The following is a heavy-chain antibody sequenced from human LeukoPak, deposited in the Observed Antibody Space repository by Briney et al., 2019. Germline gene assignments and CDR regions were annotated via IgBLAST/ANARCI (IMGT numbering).Heavy chain of an antibody. D-gene: IGHD1-26*01. CDR2: INPNSGGT. CDR3: ARAPGSGSYSARYYFDY. J-gene: IGHJ4*02. CDR1: GYTFTGYY. V-gene: IGHV1-2*02. Sequence: ASVKVSCKASGYTFTGYYMHWVRQAPGQGLEWMGWINPNSGGTNYARKFQGRVTMTRDTSISTAYMELSRLGSDDTAVYYCARAPGSGSYSARYYFDYWGQGTLVTVSS.